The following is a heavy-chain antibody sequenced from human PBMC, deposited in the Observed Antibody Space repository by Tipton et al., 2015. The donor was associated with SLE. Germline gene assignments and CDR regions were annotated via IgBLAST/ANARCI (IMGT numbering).Heavy chain of an antibody. D-gene: IGHD3-22*01. CDR2: IYYSGST. J-gene: IGHJ4*02. Sequence: TLSLTCTVSGGSISSYYWSWIRQPPGKGLEWIGYIYYSGSTNYNPSLKSRVTISVDTSKNQFSLKLSSVTAADTAVYYCAGDQYDSSVYYYPPHFDYWGQGTLVTVSS. CDR1: GGSISSYY. CDR3: AGDQYDSSVYYYPPHFDY. V-gene: IGHV4-59*08.